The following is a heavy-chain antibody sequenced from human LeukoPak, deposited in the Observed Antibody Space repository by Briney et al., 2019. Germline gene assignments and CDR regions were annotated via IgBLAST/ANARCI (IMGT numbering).Heavy chain of an antibody. Sequence: TGGSLRLSCAASGFTFSSYGMHWVRQAPGKGLEWVAVISYDGSNKYYADSVKGRFTISRDNSKNTLYLQMNSLRAEDTAVYYCARDDGGSSLPHYYFDYWGQGTLVTVSS. CDR2: ISYDGSNK. CDR3: ARDDGGSSLPHYYFDY. V-gene: IGHV3-30*03. CDR1: GFTFSSYG. J-gene: IGHJ4*02. D-gene: IGHD6-6*01.